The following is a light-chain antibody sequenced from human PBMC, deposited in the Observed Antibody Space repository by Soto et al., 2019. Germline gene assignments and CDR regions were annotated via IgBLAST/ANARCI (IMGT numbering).Light chain of an antibody. CDR3: LQYNNWPPT. V-gene: IGKV3-20*01. Sequence: EIVLTQSPGTLSLSPGERATLSCRASQSVGGNYLAWYQQKPGQAPRLLIYGASSRATGIPDRFSGSGSGTDFTLTISRLEPEDFAVYYCLQYNNWPPTFGGGTKVDIK. CDR1: QSVGGNY. CDR2: GAS. J-gene: IGKJ4*01.